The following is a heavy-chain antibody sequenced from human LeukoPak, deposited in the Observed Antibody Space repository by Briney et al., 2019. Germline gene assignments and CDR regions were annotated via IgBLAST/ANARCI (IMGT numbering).Heavy chain of an antibody. CDR2: IYSGGST. J-gene: IGHJ4*02. CDR1: GFTVSSNY. V-gene: IGHV3-66*01. D-gene: IGHD3-22*01. CDR3: ARDTQYDSSGYYYEGGYFDY. Sequence: GGSLRLSCAASGFTVSSNYMSWVRQAPGKGLEWVSVIYSGGSTYYADSVKGRFTISRDNSKNTLYLQMNSLRAGDTAVYYCARDTQYDSSGYYYEGGYFDYWGQGTLVTVSS.